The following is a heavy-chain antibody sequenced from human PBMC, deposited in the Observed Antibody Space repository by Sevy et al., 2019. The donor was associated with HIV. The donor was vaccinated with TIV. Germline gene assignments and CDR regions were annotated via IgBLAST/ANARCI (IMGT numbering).Heavy chain of an antibody. V-gene: IGHV3-49*04. CDR2: LKSDVYCGTV. J-gene: IGHJ4*02. D-gene: IGHD6-13*01. CDR1: GFTFGDYC. CDR3: TRWKAAQSIFDY. Sequence: GGSLRLSCTASGFTFGDYCMSWVRQAPGKGLEWVAFLKSDVYCGTVDYAASVRGRFVISRDDSKTIAYLQMNDLKTEDTGVYYCTRWKAAQSIFDYWGQGALVTVSS.